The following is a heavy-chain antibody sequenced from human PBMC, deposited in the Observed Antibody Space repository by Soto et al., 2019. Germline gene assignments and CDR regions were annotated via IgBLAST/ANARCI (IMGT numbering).Heavy chain of an antibody. CDR2: IDGGGTT. D-gene: IGHD2-8*02. Sequence: EVHLWESGGDLVQPGGSLRVSCVGSGYTFSSRAMSWVRQAPGKGLKWVSGIDGGGTTDYADSVKGRFTISRDNSQDTLYLQMNSLRAEDTAVYYCATLVGFSSGGSWYSHVADYWGQGTLVTVSS. CDR3: ATLVGFSSGGSWYSHVADY. CDR1: GYTFSSRA. J-gene: IGHJ4*02. V-gene: IGHV3-23*01.